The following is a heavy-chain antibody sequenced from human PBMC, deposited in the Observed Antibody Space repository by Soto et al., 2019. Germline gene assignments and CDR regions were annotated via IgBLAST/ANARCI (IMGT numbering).Heavy chain of an antibody. CDR1: GGSISSGGYY. J-gene: IGHJ6*02. CDR3: ARDRRPIRFLEWPGEETDFYGMDV. D-gene: IGHD3-3*01. Sequence: PSETLSLTCTVSGGSISSGGYYWSWIRQHPGKGLEWIGYIYYSGSTYYNPSLKSRVTISVDTSKNQFSLKLSSVTAADTAVYYCARDRRPIRFLEWPGEETDFYGMDVWGQGTTVTVSS. V-gene: IGHV4-31*03. CDR2: IYYSGST.